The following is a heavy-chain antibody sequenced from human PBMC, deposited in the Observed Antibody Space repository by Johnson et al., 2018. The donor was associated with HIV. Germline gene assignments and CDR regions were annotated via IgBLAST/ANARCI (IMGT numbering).Heavy chain of an antibody. Sequence: MLLVESGGGLVKPGGSLRLSCAASGFTFSNAWLSWVRQAPGKGLEWVGRIKSKTDGGTTDYAAPVKGRFTISRDDSKNTLYLQMNSLKTEDTAVYYCPTDPGGSDAFDIWGQGTMVTVSS. D-gene: IGHD3-16*01. J-gene: IGHJ3*02. CDR2: IKSKTDGGTT. CDR3: PTDPGGSDAFDI. CDR1: GFTFSNAW. V-gene: IGHV3-15*01.